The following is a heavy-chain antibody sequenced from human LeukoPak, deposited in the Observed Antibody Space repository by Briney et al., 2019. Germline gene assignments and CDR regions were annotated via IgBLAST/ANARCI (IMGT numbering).Heavy chain of an antibody. CDR3: AKDGEMRLLWFGELDFDY. D-gene: IGHD3-10*01. J-gene: IGHJ4*02. CDR2: ISGSGGST. CDR1: GFTFSSYA. Sequence: GGSLRLSCAASGFTFSSYAMSWVRQAPGKGLEWVSAISGSGGSTYYADSVKGRFTISRDNSKNTLYLQMNSLRAEDTAVYYCAKDGEMRLLWFGELDFDYWGQGTLVTVSS. V-gene: IGHV3-23*01.